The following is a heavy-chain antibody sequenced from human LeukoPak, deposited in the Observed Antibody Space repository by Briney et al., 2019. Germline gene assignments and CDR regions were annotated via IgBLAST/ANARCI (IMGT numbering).Heavy chain of an antibody. CDR2: INPSSGDT. CDR1: GYTFAGYY. Sequence: ASVKVSCKASGYTFAGYYMHWVRQAPGQGLEWMGWINPSSGDTNNAQKFQGRVTMTSDTSISTAYMELSRLRSDDTAVYYCARGVAAVVNWFDPWGQGTLVTVSS. CDR3: ARGVAAVVNWFDP. D-gene: IGHD6-25*01. J-gene: IGHJ5*02. V-gene: IGHV1-2*02.